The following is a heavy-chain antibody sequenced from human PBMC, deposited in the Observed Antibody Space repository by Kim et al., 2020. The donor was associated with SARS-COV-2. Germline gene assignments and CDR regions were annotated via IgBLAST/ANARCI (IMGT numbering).Heavy chain of an antibody. Sequence: GGSLRLSCAASGFTFSSYAMHWVRQAPGKGLEWVAVISYDGSNKYYADSVKGRFTISRDNSKNTLYLQMNSLRAEDTAVYYCARVTRIVGAGDAFDIWGQGTMVTVSS. CDR2: ISYDGSNK. CDR3: ARVTRIVGAGDAFDI. J-gene: IGHJ3*02. CDR1: GFTFSSYA. V-gene: IGHV3-30-3*01. D-gene: IGHD1-26*01.